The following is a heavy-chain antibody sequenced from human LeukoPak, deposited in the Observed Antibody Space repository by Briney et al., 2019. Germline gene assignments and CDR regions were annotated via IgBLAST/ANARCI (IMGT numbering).Heavy chain of an antibody. CDR2: ISYDGSNK. Sequence: PGRSLRLSCAASGFTFSSYGMHWVRQAPGKGLEWVAVISYDGSNKYYADSVKGRFTISRDNSKNTLYLQMNSLRAEDTAVYYCATNRAVRGPGAFDIWGQGTMVTVSS. D-gene: IGHD3-10*01. CDR3: ATNRAVRGPGAFDI. V-gene: IGHV3-30*03. J-gene: IGHJ3*02. CDR1: GFTFSSYG.